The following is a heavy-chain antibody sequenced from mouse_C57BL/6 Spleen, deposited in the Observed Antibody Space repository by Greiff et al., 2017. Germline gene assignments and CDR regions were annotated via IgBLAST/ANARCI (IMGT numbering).Heavy chain of an antibody. J-gene: IGHJ3*01. V-gene: IGHV5-6*01. CDR2: ISSGGSYT. CDR1: GFTFSSYG. CDR3: VCLYDYDAWFAY. D-gene: IGHD2-4*01. Sequence: EVKLMESGGDLVKPGGSLKLSCAASGFTFSSYGMSWVRQTPDKRLEWVATISSGGSYTYYPDSVKGRFTISRDNAKNTRYLQMSSLKSEDTAMYYCVCLYDYDAWFAYWGQGTLVTVSA.